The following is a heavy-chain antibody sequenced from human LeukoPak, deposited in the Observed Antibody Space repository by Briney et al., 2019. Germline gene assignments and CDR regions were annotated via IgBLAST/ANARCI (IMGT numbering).Heavy chain of an antibody. D-gene: IGHD3-22*01. V-gene: IGHV4-59*10. CDR2: IYTSGST. CDR1: GGSFSGYY. CDR3: ARASYSYDISGWVPFDY. J-gene: IGHJ4*02. Sequence: SETLSLTCAVYGGSFSGYYWSWIRQPAGKGLEWIGRIYTSGSTTYNPSLKSRVTISGDTSENQFSLRLSSVTAADTAVYYCARASYSYDISGWVPFDYWGQGTLVTVSS.